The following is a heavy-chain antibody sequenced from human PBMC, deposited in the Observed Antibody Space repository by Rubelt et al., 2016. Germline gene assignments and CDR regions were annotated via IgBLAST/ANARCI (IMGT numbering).Heavy chain of an antibody. V-gene: IGHV3-30*02. CDR3: AKEEPSTGVIY. D-gene: IGHD1-1*01. Sequence: QVHLVESGGAVVQPGGSLGLSCAASGFTFSNYGMHWVRQAPGKGLEWVSFIRSDGSNKFYADSVKGRFPLSRDNSKNTLYRQMNSLRAEDTAVYYCAKEEPSTGVIYWGQGTLVTVSS. CDR2: IRSDGSNK. J-gene: IGHJ4*02. CDR1: GFTFSNYG.